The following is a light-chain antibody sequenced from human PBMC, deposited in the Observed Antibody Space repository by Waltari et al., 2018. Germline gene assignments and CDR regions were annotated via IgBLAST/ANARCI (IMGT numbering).Light chain of an antibody. CDR3: QSYDSSLSGVV. V-gene: IGLV1-40*01. CDR2: GNS. CDR1: SSNIGAGYD. J-gene: IGLJ2*01. Sequence: QSVLTQPPSVSGAPGQRVTISCTGSSSNIGAGYDVHWYQQLPGTAPKPLIYGNSSRPSGVPDLFSGSKSGTSASLAISGLHAEDEADYYCQSYDSSLSGVVFGGETKLTVL.